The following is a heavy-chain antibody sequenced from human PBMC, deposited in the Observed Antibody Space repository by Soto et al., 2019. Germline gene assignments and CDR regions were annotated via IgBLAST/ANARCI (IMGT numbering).Heavy chain of an antibody. V-gene: IGHV3-23*01. CDR1: GFTFSSYA. Sequence: HPGGSLRLSCAASGFTFSSYAMSWVRQAPGKGLEWVSAISGSGGSTYYADSVKGRFTISRDNSKNTLYLQMNSLRAEDTSVYYCAKAYYYDSSGYYPPDDYWGQGTLVTVS. CDR3: AKAYYYDSSGYYPPDDY. CDR2: ISGSGGST. D-gene: IGHD3-22*01. J-gene: IGHJ4*02.